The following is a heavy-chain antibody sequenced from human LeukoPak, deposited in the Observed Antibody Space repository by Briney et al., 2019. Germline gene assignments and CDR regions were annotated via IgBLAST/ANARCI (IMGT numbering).Heavy chain of an antibody. Sequence: SETLSLTCTVSGGSISSGSYYWSWIRQPAGKGLEWIGYIYYSGSTNYNPSLKSRVTISVDTSKNQFSLKLSSVTAADTAVYYCAREIIAAAGRNWFDPWGQGTLVTVSS. CDR3: AREIIAAAGRNWFDP. CDR2: IYYSGST. D-gene: IGHD6-13*01. CDR1: GGSISSGSYY. V-gene: IGHV4-61*10. J-gene: IGHJ5*02.